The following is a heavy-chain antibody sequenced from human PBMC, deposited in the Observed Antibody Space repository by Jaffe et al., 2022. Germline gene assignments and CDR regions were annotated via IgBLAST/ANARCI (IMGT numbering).Heavy chain of an antibody. CDR1: GGSISSGSYY. CDR3: ARDGGQWLPGGYYYYMDV. V-gene: IGHV4-61*02. Sequence: QVQLQESGPGLVKPSQTLSLTCTVSGGSISSGSYYWSWIRQPAGKGLEWIGRIYTSGSTNYNPSLKSRVTISVDTSKNQFSLKLSSVTAADTAVYYCARDGGQWLPGGYYYYMDVWGKGTTVTVSS. J-gene: IGHJ6*03. CDR2: IYTSGST. D-gene: IGHD6-19*01.